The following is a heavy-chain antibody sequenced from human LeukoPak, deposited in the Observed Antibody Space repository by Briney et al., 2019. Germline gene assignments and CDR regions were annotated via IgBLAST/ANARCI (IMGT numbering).Heavy chain of an antibody. Sequence: PGRSLRLSCAASGFSIRNYAIHWVRQAPGKGLEWVAVISSGGSDKFYADSVKGRFTVSRDNSKNTLYLQMNSLRVEDTAVYYCARDCCGEWYFFDSWGQGTLITVSS. D-gene: IGHD3-10*01. CDR3: ARDCCGEWYFFDS. J-gene: IGHJ4*02. CDR1: GFSIRNYA. CDR2: ISSGGSDK. V-gene: IGHV3-30-3*01.